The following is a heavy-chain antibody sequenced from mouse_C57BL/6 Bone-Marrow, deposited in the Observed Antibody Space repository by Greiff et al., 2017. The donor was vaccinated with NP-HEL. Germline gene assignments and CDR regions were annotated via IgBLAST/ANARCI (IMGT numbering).Heavy chain of an antibody. Sequence: QVQLQQSGPELVKPGASVKISCKASGYAFSSSWMNWVKQRPGKGLEWIGRIYPGDGDTNYNGKFKGKATLTADKSSSTAYMQLSSLTSEDSAVYFCARRITTAPDYWGQGTTLTVSS. J-gene: IGHJ2*01. V-gene: IGHV1-82*01. D-gene: IGHD1-1*01. CDR1: GYAFSSSW. CDR2: IYPGDGDT. CDR3: ARRITTAPDY.